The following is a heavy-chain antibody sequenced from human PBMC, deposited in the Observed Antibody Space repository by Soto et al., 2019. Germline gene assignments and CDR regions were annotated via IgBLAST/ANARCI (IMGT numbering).Heavy chain of an antibody. D-gene: IGHD3-3*01. CDR1: GGSFSGYY. V-gene: IGHV4-34*01. CDR3: ARSPYDFWSGPIGGKNYYYGMDV. Sequence: PSETLSLTCAVYGGSFSGYYWSWIRQPPGKGLEWIGEINHSGSTNYNPSLKSRVTISVDTSKNQFSLKLSSVTAADTAVYYCARSPYDFWSGPIGGKNYYYGMDVWGQGTTVTVSS. J-gene: IGHJ6*02. CDR2: INHSGST.